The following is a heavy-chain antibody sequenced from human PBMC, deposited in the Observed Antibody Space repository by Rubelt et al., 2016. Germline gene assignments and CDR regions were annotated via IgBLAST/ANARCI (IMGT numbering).Heavy chain of an antibody. V-gene: IGHV1-8*01. CDR3: ARSGYLRPYDY. D-gene: IGHD3-22*01. J-gene: IGHJ4*02. Sequence: QVQLVQSGAEVKKPGASVKVSCKASGYTFTSYDIDWVRQATGQGLEWMGWMNPNSGNTGYAQKFQGRVTMTRDTSISTDYMELSRLRSDDTAVYYCARSGYLRPYDYWGQGTLVTVSS. CDR2: MNPNSGNT. CDR1: GYTFTSYD.